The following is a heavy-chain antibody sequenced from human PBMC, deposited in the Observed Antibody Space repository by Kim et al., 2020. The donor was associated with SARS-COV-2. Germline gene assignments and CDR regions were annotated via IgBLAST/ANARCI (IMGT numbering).Heavy chain of an antibody. V-gene: IGHV3-7*01. CDR1: GFTFSSYW. J-gene: IGHJ6*02. Sequence: GGSLRLSCAASGFTFSSYWMSWVRQAPGKGLEWVANIKQDGSDKYYVDPVKGRFTISRDSAKNSLYLQMNSLRAEDTAVYYCARVGLAGPGGGYFYYGVDVWGQGTTVTVSS. D-gene: IGHD6-19*01. CDR3: ARVGLAGPGGGYFYYGVDV. CDR2: IKQDGSDK.